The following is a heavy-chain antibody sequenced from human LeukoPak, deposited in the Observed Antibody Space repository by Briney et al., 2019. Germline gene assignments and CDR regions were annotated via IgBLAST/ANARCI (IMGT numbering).Heavy chain of an antibody. Sequence: PGGSLRLSCAASGFTFSSYAMSWVRQAPGKGLEWVSYISSSGSTIYYADSVKGRFTISRDNAKNSLYLQMNSLRAEDTAVYYCARSMGYYYDSSGLMGYWGQGTLVTVSS. CDR1: GFTFSSYA. CDR2: ISSSGSTI. D-gene: IGHD3-22*01. CDR3: ARSMGYYYDSSGLMGY. J-gene: IGHJ4*02. V-gene: IGHV3-48*04.